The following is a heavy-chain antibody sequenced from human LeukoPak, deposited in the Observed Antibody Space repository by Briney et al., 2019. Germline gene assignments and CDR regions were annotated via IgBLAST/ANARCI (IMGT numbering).Heavy chain of an antibody. CDR3: ARDGTWSGSPGMDV. D-gene: IGHD3-3*01. CDR2: IIPIFGTA. V-gene: IGHV1-69*13. CDR1: GGTFSSYA. J-gene: IGHJ6*02. Sequence: VASVKVSCKASGGTFSSYAISWVRQAPGRGLEWMGGIIPIFGTANYAQKFQGRVTITADESTSTAYMELSSLRSEDTAVYYCARDGTWSGSPGMDVRGQGTMVTVSS.